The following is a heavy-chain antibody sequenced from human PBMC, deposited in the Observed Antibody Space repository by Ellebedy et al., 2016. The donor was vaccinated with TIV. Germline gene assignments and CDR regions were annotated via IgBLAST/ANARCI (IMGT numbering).Heavy chain of an antibody. CDR3: ARVRASGWYGPAGY. V-gene: IGHV1-2*02. CDR2: IDPNSGDT. D-gene: IGHD6-19*01. Sequence: ASVKVSXKTSGYTFVDYYIHWVRQAPGQGLEWMGWIDPNSGDTIYTQKFQGRVTLTRDTSISTANMELSSLRFDDTAVYYCARVRASGWYGPAGYWGQGTLVTVSS. CDR1: GYTFVDYY. J-gene: IGHJ4*02.